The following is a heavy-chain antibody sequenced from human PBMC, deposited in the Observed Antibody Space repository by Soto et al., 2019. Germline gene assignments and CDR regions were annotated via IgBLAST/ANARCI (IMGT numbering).Heavy chain of an antibody. CDR2: IYNTGST. J-gene: IGHJ4*02. CDR1: GYSVSTYW. V-gene: IGHV4-59*02. CDR3: ARGPGASGTYHYYFDY. D-gene: IGHD3-10*01. Sequence: LSLTCTVSGYSVSTYWWSWIRQPPGKGLEWIAYIYNTGSTNYNPSLKSRVTISLDASKNQFSLKLSSVTAADTAVYYCARGPGASGTYHYYFDYWGPGTLVTVSS.